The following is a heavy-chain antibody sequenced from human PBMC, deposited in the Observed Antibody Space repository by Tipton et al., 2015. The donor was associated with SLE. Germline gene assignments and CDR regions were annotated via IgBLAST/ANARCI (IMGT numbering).Heavy chain of an antibody. CDR3: ATSFRGSYYMHFDY. CDR2: IYYGGST. V-gene: IGHV4-39*07. D-gene: IGHD1-26*01. Sequence: TLSLTCTVSGGSISSRSYYWGWIRQPPGKGLEWIGSIYYGGSTNYNPSLKSRVTFSVDTSKKQFSLKLRSVTAADTAVYYCATSFRGSYYMHFDYWGQGKLVTVSS. J-gene: IGHJ4*02. CDR1: GGSISSRSYY.